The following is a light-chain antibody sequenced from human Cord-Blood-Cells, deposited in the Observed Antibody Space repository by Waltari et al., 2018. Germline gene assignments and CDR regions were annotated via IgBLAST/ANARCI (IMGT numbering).Light chain of an antibody. V-gene: IGLV1-40*01. CDR2: GNS. CDR3: QSYDSSLSGYV. J-gene: IGLJ1*01. Sequence: SVLPQPHSASAPPGQRPTISCTGSSPHIAAGYDLPWHHQLPGTAPKLLIYGNSKRPSGVPDRFSGSKSGTSASLAITGLQAEDEADYYCQSYDSSLSGYVFGTGTKVTVL. CDR1: SPHIAAGYD.